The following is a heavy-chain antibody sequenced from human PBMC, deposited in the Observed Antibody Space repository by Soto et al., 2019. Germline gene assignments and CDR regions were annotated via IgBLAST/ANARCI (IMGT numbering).Heavy chain of an antibody. V-gene: IGHV3-30*18. CDR3: AKEVVVVVAATQNWASGSWFDP. CDR1: GFTFSSYG. J-gene: IGHJ5*02. CDR2: ISYDGSNK. Sequence: QVQLVESGGGVVPPGRSLRLSCAASGFTFSSYGMHWVRQAPGKGLEWVAVISYDGSNKYYADSVKGRFTISRDNSKNTLYVKTKSLRAEHTAVYYGAKEVVVVVAATQNWASGSWFDPWGQGTLVTVSS. D-gene: IGHD2-15*01.